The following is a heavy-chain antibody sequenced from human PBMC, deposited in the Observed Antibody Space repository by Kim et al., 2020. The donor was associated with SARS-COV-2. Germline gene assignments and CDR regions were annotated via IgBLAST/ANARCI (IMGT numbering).Heavy chain of an antibody. Sequence: SETLSLTCAVYGGSFSGYYWSWIRQPPGKGLEWIGEINHSGSTNYNPSLKSRVTISVDTSKNQFSLKLSSVTAADTAVYYCARSHDYYGSGSYLGRTPTHHKYNWFDPWGQGTLVTVSS. CDR3: ARSHDYYGSGSYLGRTPTHHKYNWFDP. D-gene: IGHD3-10*01. CDR1: GGSFSGYY. CDR2: INHSGST. J-gene: IGHJ5*02. V-gene: IGHV4-34*01.